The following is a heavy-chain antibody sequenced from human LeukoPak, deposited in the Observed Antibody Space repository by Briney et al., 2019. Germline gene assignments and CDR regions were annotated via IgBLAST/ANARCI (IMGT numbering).Heavy chain of an antibody. J-gene: IGHJ4*02. CDR2: INPNSGGT. V-gene: IGHV1-2*02. Sequence: GASVKVSCEASGYTFTGYYMHWVRQAPGQGLEWMGWINPNSGGTNYAQKFQGRVTMTRDTSISTAYMELSRLRSDDTAVYYCARALVYYDSSGYYGYWGQGTLVTVSS. D-gene: IGHD3-22*01. CDR1: GYTFTGYY. CDR3: ARALVYYDSSGYYGY.